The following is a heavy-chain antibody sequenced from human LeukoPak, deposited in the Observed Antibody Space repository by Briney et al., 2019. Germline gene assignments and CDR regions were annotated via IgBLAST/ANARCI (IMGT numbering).Heavy chain of an antibody. V-gene: IGHV3-23*01. CDR3: AKDLGIAARPTPLY. CDR2: ISGSGGTT. Sequence: GGSLRLSCAASGFTISSYPTSWVRQAPGKGLEWVSGISGSGGTTYYADSVKGRFSISRDSSKNTLYLQMNSLRVEDTAVYYCAKDLGIAARPTPLYWGQGTLVTVSS. D-gene: IGHD6-6*01. J-gene: IGHJ4*02. CDR1: GFTISSYP.